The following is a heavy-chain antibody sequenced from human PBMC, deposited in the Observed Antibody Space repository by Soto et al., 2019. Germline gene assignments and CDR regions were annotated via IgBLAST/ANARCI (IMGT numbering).Heavy chain of an antibody. J-gene: IGHJ3*02. CDR1: GGTFSTYS. Sequence: QVQLVQSGAEVKKPGSSVKVSCKDSGGTFSTYSLFWVRQAPGQGLEWMGRIIPMLGTRNYAQRFQARVTIPADKTTATAHMELSSLRSEDTALYYCTVGSWSGEVFDIWGQGTMVTVSS. CDR2: IIPMLGTR. D-gene: IGHD2-21*01. CDR3: TVGSWSGEVFDI. V-gene: IGHV1-69*08.